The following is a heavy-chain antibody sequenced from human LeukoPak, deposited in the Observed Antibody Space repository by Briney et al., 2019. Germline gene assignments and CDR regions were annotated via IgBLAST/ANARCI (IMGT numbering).Heavy chain of an antibody. CDR2: INIDVSST. CDR3: TRRTYTSLVYTVGH. V-gene: IGHV3-74*01. Sequence: GGSLSLSCVASGFTFSTYWIHCVRQPPGKGLEWVSRINIDVSSTTYADSVKSRFTISRDNAKNTLYLLMNSLRVDDTAVYYCTRRTYTSLVYTVGHGGQGTLVTVSS. CDR1: GFTFSTYW. J-gene: IGHJ1*01. D-gene: IGHD5-18*01.